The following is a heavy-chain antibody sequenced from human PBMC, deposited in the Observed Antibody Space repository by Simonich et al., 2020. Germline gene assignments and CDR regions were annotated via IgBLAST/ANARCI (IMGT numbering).Heavy chain of an antibody. CDR2: ISPILGIA. Sequence: QVQLVQSGAEVKKPGSSVKVSCKASGGTFSSYAISGMRQATGQGHEWRGRISPILGIANYAQKFQGRVTITADKSTSTAYMELSSLRSEDTAVYYCARGGLADRRIVYYYYMDVWGKGTTVTVSS. D-gene: IGHD2-15*01. V-gene: IGHV1-69*09. J-gene: IGHJ6*03. CDR1: GGTFSSYA. CDR3: ARGGLADRRIVYYYYMDV.